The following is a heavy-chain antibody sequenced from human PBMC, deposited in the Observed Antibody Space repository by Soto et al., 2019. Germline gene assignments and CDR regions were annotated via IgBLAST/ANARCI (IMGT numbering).Heavy chain of an antibody. J-gene: IGHJ6*02. V-gene: IGHV4-39*01. CDR2: IYYSGST. CDR3: ACIFSGGYGYGFYYYGMDV. CDR1: GGCISSSSYY. Sequence: SDTLSLTCTVSGGCISSSSYYWGWIRQPPGKGLEWIGSIYYSGSTYYNPSLKSRVTISVDTSKNQFSLKLSSVTAADTAVYYCACIFSGGYGYGFYYYGMDVWGQGTTVT. D-gene: IGHD5-18*01.